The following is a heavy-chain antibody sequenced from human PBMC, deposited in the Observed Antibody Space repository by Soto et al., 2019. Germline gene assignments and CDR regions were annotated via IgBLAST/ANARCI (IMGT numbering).Heavy chain of an antibody. CDR3: AKDLGYDILTGYYIHQDFDY. CDR1: GFTFSSYA. Sequence: GGSLRLSCAASGFTFSSYAMSWVRQAPGKGLEWVSAISGSGGSTYYADSVKGRFTISRDNSKNTLYLQMNSLRAEDTAVYYYAKDLGYDILTGYYIHQDFDYWGQGTLVTVSS. CDR2: ISGSGGST. J-gene: IGHJ4*02. V-gene: IGHV3-23*01. D-gene: IGHD3-9*01.